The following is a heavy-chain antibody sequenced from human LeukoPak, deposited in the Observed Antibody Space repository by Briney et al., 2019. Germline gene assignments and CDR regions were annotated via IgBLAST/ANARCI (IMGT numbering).Heavy chain of an antibody. V-gene: IGHV1-2*02. Sequence: GASVKVSFKASGYTFTGYYMHWVRQAPGQGLEWMGWINPNSGGTNYAQKFQGRVTMTRDTSISTAYMELSRLRSDDTAVYYCARVGNIVATIGGLGYWGQGTLVTVSS. J-gene: IGHJ4*02. D-gene: IGHD5-12*01. CDR2: INPNSGGT. CDR3: ARVGNIVATIGGLGY. CDR1: GYTFTGYY.